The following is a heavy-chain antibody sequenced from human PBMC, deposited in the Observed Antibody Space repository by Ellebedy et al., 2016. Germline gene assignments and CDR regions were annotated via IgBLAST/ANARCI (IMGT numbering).Heavy chain of an antibody. D-gene: IGHD3-22*01. CDR3: ASISGNYHHDSDYPFDY. J-gene: IGHJ4*02. Sequence: GESLKISCKGSGYTFASYWIAWVRQMPGKGLEWMGIIYPGDSDTRYSPSFQGQVTISADKSISTAYLQWRSLRASDTAIYYCASISGNYHHDSDYPFDYWGQGTLVTVSS. CDR2: IYPGDSDT. V-gene: IGHV5-51*01. CDR1: GYTFASYW.